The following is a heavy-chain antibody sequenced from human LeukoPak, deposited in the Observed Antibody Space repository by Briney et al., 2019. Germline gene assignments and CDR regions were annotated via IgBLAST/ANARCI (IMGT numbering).Heavy chain of an antibody. V-gene: IGHV3-74*01. CDR1: GFTFSSYW. CDR3: ARVRSGYYFDY. Sequence: GGSLRLSCAASGFTFSSYWMFWVRQAPGKGLAWVSGVNNDGSSTSYGDSVKGRFTISRDNAKNTLYLQMNSLRAEDTAVYYCARVRSGYYFDYWGRGTLVTVSS. J-gene: IGHJ4*02. CDR2: VNNDGSST.